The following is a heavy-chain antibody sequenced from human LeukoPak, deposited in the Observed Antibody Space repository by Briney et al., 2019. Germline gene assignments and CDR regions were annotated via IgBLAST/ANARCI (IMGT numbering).Heavy chain of an antibody. CDR2: ISGSGGRT. CDR3: ARVGRDYYDSSAYYHLFYFDY. J-gene: IGHJ4*02. Sequence: AGSLRLSCAASGFTFSIHAMSWLRQAPGKGLEWVSSISGSGGRTYYTDSVKGRFTISRDNSKNTVYLQMNRLRAEDTAVYYCARVGRDYYDSSAYYHLFYFDYWGQGTLVTVSS. CDR1: GFTFSIHA. V-gene: IGHV3-23*01. D-gene: IGHD3-22*01.